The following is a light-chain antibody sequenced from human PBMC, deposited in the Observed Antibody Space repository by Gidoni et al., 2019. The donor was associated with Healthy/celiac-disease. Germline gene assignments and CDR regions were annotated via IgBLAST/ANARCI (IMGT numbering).Light chain of an antibody. CDR2: WAS. CDR3: QQYYSTPPPWT. V-gene: IGKV4-1*01. J-gene: IGKJ1*01. Sequence: DIVMTQSPDSLAVSLGERATINCKSSQSVLHSSNNKNYLAWYQQKPGQPPKLLIYWASTRESGVPDRFSGSGSGTDFTLTISSLQAEDVAVYYCQQYYSTPPPWTFGQGTKVEIK. CDR1: QSVLHSSNNKNY.